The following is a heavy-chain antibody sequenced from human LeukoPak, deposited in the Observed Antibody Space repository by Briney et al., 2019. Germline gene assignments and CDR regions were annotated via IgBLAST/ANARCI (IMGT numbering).Heavy chain of an antibody. J-gene: IGHJ4*02. CDR3: TRDKGGSYSDY. D-gene: IGHD1-26*01. CDR1: GYTFTTYY. CDR2: INPSGGTT. V-gene: IGHV1-46*01. Sequence: ASVKVSCKASGYTFTTYYTHWVRQAPGQGLEWVGIINPSGGTTTYAQKLQGRVTMTRDTSTSTVYMELSSLRSDDTAVYYCTRDKGGSYSDYWGQGTLVTVSS.